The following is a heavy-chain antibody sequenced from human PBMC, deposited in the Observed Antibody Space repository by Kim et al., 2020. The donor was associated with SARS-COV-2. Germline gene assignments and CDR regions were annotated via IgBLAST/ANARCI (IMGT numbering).Heavy chain of an antibody. J-gene: IGHJ4*02. Sequence: NSRITITPDTSKNQFSLQLNSVTPEDTAVYYCARTYSSSFLRPKAIYFDYWGQGTLVTVSS. CDR3: ARTYSSSFLRPKAIYFDY. V-gene: IGHV6-1*01. D-gene: IGHD6-6*01.